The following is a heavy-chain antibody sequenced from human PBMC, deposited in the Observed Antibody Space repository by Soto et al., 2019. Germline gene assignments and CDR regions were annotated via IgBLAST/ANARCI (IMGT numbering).Heavy chain of an antibody. D-gene: IGHD4-17*01. CDR2: IYHSGST. V-gene: IGHV4-4*02. Sequence: GSLRLSCAASGFTFSSYSVNWVRQAPGKGLEWIGEIYHSGSTNYNPSLKSRVTISVDRSKNQFSLKVRSVTAADTAVYYCARETYGDYVGYFDPWGQGIQVTVSS. CDR3: ARETYGDYVGYFDP. J-gene: IGHJ5*02. CDR1: GFTFSSYSV.